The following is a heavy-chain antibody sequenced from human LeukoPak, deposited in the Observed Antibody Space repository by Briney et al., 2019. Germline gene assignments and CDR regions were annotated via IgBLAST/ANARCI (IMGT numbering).Heavy chain of an antibody. V-gene: IGHV3-15*01. CDR1: GISVSNIW. CDR3: VTGGHYFGD. CDR2: IKSKIDGGTT. J-gene: IGHJ4*02. Sequence: GGSLRLSCAAYGISVSNIWMSWVRQAPGKGPEWVAHIKSKIDGGTTDHGAPVKGRFTMSRDESRNALSLQMNSLETEDTALYYCVTGGHYFGDWGRGTLVIVSS. D-gene: IGHD2-21*01.